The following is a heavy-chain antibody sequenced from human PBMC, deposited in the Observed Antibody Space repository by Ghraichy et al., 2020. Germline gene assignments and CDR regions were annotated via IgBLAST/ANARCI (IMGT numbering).Heavy chain of an antibody. Sequence: GGSLRLSCAASGFTFSSYAMSWVRQAPGKGLEWVSAISGSGGSTYYADSVKGRFTISRDNSKNTLYLQMNSLRAEDTAVYYCAKGARITIFGVVIPPGPYYFDYWGQGTLVTVSS. CDR1: GFTFSSYA. V-gene: IGHV3-23*01. D-gene: IGHD3-3*01. J-gene: IGHJ4*02. CDR2: ISGSGGST. CDR3: AKGARITIFGVVIPPGPYYFDY.